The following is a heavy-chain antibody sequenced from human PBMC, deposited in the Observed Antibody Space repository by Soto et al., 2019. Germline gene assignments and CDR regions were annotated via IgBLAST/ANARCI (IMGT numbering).Heavy chain of an antibody. CDR3: ARAANYDFWSGYYDRIFFDY. D-gene: IGHD3-3*01. J-gene: IGHJ4*02. Sequence: PGGSLRLSCAASVFTFSSDWMHWVRQAPGKGLVWVSRINRDGSDTNYADSVKGRFAISRDNAKNTLYLQMNSLRAEDTAVYYCARAANYDFWSGYYDRIFFDYWGQGTLVTVSS. CDR2: INRDGSDT. CDR1: VFTFSSDW. V-gene: IGHV3-74*01.